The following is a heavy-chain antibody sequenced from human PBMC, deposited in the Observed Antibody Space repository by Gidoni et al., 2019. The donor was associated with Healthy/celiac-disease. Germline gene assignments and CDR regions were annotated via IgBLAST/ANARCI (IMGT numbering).Heavy chain of an antibody. CDR3: ARTTTVTAPPDY. CDR2: ISSSSSYI. CDR1: GLTFSSYS. Sequence: EVKLVASGGGLVKPGGSLRLSCAASGLTFSSYSMNWVRQAPGKGLEWVSSISSSSSYIYYADSVKGRFTISRDNAKNSLYLQMNSLRAEDTAVYYCARTTTVTAPPDYWGQGTLVTVSS. D-gene: IGHD4-17*01. J-gene: IGHJ4*02. V-gene: IGHV3-21*01.